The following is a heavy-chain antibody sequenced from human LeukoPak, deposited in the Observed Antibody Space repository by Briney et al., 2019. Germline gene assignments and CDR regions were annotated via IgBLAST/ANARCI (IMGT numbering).Heavy chain of an antibody. D-gene: IGHD6-13*01. CDR1: GFTFSGSA. CDR2: IRSKANSYAT. J-gene: IGHJ4*02. V-gene: IGHV3-73*01. CDR3: TRRVGIAAAGFDY. Sequence: GGSLKLSCAASGFTFSGSAMHWVRQASGKGLEWVGRIRSKANSYATAYAASVKGRFTISRDDSKNTAYLQMNSLKTEDTAVYYCTRRVGIAAAGFDYWGQGTLVTVSS.